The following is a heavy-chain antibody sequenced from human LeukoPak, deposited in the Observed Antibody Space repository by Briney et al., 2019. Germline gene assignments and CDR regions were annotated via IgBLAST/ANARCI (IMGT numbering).Heavy chain of an antibody. D-gene: IGHD1-26*01. V-gene: IGHV4-39*07. CDR2: IYYSGST. CDR3: ARGSGGIYYVDYGMDV. J-gene: IGHJ6*02. Sequence: SETLSLTCTVSGGSISSIIYYWGWIRQPPGKGLEWIGSIYYSGSTYYNPPLKSRVTISVDTSKNQFSLKLSSVTAADTAVYYCARGSGGIYYVDYGMDVWGQGTTVTVSS. CDR1: GGSISSIIYY.